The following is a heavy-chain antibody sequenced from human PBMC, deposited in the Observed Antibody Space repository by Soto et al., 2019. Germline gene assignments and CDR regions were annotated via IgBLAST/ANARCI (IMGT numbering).Heavy chain of an antibody. V-gene: IGHV3-48*01. CDR3: TREGDGSGFFSDF. CDR2: ISGRSNTI. J-gene: IGHJ4*02. CDR1: GFTFSDYN. D-gene: IGHD3-22*01. Sequence: PGGSLRLSCVASGFTFSDYNMNWVRQAPGKGLEWVSFISGRSNTIYYADSVKGRFTISRDNAKNSLYLLMNSLRAEDTAVYYCTREGDGSGFFSDFWGQGALVT.